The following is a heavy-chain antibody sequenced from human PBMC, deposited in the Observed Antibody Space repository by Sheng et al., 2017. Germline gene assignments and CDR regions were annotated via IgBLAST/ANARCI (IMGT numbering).Heavy chain of an antibody. CDR3: ARDLIMVXPPGGNP. J-gene: IGHJ5*02. Sequence: EVQLVESGGHLVQPGGSLRLSCAASGFTFSSAWMTWVRQAPGRGLEWVAIIKQDGSEKFYVDSVKGRFTISRDNAKNTLYLQMNNLRVDDTAVYYCARDLIMVXPPGGNPW. CDR2: IKQDGSEK. CDR1: GFTFSSAW. D-gene: IGHD2-8*01. V-gene: IGHV3-7*01.